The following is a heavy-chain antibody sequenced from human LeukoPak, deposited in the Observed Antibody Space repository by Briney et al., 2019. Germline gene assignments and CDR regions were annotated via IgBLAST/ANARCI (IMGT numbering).Heavy chain of an antibody. Sequence: GGSLRLSCVVSGFTLTNYALHWVRQAPGKGLEWVAVISYAGTNKYYADSVKGRFTISRDISKNTVYLHMDSLGDEDTAVYFCARGGYYYDTTGSPGDYWGQGTLVTVSS. CDR3: ARGGYYYDTTGSPGDY. J-gene: IGHJ4*02. D-gene: IGHD3-22*01. CDR1: GFTLTNYA. V-gene: IGHV3-30-3*01. CDR2: ISYAGTNK.